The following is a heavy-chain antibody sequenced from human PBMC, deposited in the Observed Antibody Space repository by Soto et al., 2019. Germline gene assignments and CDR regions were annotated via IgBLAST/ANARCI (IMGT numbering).Heavy chain of an antibody. CDR2: IYYSGST. D-gene: IGHD6-13*01. V-gene: IGHV4-39*01. CDR3: ARQRRAAAGTRSYVY. Sequence: QLQLQESGPGLVKPSETLSLTCTVSGGSISSSSYYWGWIRQPPGKGLEWIGSIYYSGSTYYNPSLKSRVTISVDTSKNQFSLKLSSGTAADTAVYYCARQRRAAAGTRSYVYWGQGTLVTVSS. J-gene: IGHJ4*02. CDR1: GGSISSSSYY.